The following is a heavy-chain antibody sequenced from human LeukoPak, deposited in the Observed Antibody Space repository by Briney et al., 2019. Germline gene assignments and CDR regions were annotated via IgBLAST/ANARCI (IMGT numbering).Heavy chain of an antibody. J-gene: IGHJ3*02. CDR3: ARGYCSSTSCYAYLSGDDAFDI. CDR2: INAGNGNT. Sequence: GASVKVSCKASGYTFTSYAMHWVRQAPGQRLEWMGWINAGNGNTKYSQKFQGRVTITRDTSASTAYMELSSLRSEDTAVYYCARGYCSSTSCYAYLSGDDAFDIWGQGTMVTVSS. V-gene: IGHV1-3*01. D-gene: IGHD2-2*01. CDR1: GYTFTSYA.